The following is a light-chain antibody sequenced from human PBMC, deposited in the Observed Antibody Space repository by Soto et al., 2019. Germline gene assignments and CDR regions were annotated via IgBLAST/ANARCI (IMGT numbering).Light chain of an antibody. V-gene: IGKV3-20*01. CDR1: QSVSSSF. CDR2: GAS. Sequence: EIVLTQSPGTLSLSPGQRATLSCRASQSVSSSFLAWYQQKPGQAPRLLIYGASSRATGIPDRFSGSGSGTDFTLTISRLEPEEVAVYYCLQYGSSPLTVGGGTKVEIK. J-gene: IGKJ4*01. CDR3: LQYGSSPLT.